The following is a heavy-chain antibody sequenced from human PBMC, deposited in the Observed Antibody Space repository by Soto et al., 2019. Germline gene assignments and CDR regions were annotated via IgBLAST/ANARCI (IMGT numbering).Heavy chain of an antibody. CDR1: GDSISSGGYY. D-gene: IGHD3-16*01. Sequence: QVQLQEAGPGLVKPSQTLSLTCTVSGDSISSGGYYWNWIRQHPGKGLEWVGCIYYSGYTYYNPSLQSRVTISVDTSKNQCSLKLRSVTAADTAVYYCARGGAASHDYVWGSYGMDVWGQGTTVTVSS. J-gene: IGHJ6*02. CDR2: IYYSGYT. CDR3: ARGGAASHDYVWGSYGMDV. V-gene: IGHV4-31*03.